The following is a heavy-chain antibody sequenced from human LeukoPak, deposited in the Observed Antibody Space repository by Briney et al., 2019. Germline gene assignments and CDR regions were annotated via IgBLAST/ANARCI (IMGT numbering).Heavy chain of an antibody. CDR2: IKQDGSEK. D-gene: IGHD6-19*01. Sequence: GGSLRLSCAASGFTFSSYWMSWVRQAPGKGLEWVANIKQDGSEKYYVDSEKGRFTISRDNAKNSLYLQMNSLRAEDTAVYYCARCADSSGWPRDYNWFDPWGQGTLVTVSS. J-gene: IGHJ5*02. CDR1: GFTFSSYW. V-gene: IGHV3-7*01. CDR3: ARCADSSGWPRDYNWFDP.